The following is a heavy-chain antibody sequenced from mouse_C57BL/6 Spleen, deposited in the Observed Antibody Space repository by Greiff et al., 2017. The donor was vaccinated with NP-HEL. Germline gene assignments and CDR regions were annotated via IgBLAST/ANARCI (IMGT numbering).Heavy chain of an antibody. D-gene: IGHD3-3*01. V-gene: IGHV1-81*01. CDR1: GYTFTRYG. J-gene: IGHJ4*01. CDR3: ARWRDSMDY. CDR2: IYPRSGNT. Sequence: VQLQESGAELARPGASVKLSCKASGYTFTRYGISWVKQRTGQGLEWIGEIYPRSGNTYYNEKFKGKATLTAEKSSSTAYMELRSLTSEDSAVYFCARWRDSMDYWGQGTSVTVSS.